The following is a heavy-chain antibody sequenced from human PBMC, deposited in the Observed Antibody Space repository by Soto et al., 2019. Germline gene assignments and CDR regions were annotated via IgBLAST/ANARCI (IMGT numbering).Heavy chain of an antibody. D-gene: IGHD3-16*01. CDR1: GYNFNTYG. Sequence: QVQLMQSGAEVRRPGTSMRISCTTSGYNFNTYGIIWVRQAPRQGLEWMGWISGYNGYTKYAQNFDDRVTLSTDPSTSTAFLELRNLRSGDTALYFCARDRDYSHTDADIDYWGQGTLVTVSS. CDR3: ARDRDYSHTDADIDY. J-gene: IGHJ4*02. CDR2: ISGYNGYT. V-gene: IGHV1-18*01.